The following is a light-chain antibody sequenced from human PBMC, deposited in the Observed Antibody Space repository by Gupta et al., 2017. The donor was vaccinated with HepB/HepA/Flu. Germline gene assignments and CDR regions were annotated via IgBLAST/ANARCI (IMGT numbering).Light chain of an antibody. CDR3: QQRSRWPYT. CDR2: DAS. J-gene: IGKJ4*01. Sequence: EIVLTQSPATLSLSPGERATLSCRASQSVTNLIAWYQQKPGQAPRILISDASNRAAGIPARFSGSGSGTEFTLTISSREPEDFAVYYCQQRSRWPYTFGRGTKLEIK. CDR1: QSVTNL. V-gene: IGKV3-11*01.